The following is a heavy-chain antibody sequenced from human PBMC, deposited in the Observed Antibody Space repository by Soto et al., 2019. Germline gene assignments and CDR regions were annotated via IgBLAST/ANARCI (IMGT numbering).Heavy chain of an antibody. CDR2: ISGSGGST. J-gene: IGHJ3*02. D-gene: IGHD2-15*01. CDR1: GFTFSSYA. Sequence: EVQLLESGGGLVQPGGSLRLSCAASGFTFSSYAMSWVRQPPEKGLEWVSAISGSGGSTYYADSVKGRFTISRDNSKNTLDLRMSSLRVEDTAVYYYANDFDVPPVVAANNARQEGAFDIWCQGTMVTFAS. V-gene: IGHV3-23*01. CDR3: ANDFDVPPVVAANNARQEGAFDI.